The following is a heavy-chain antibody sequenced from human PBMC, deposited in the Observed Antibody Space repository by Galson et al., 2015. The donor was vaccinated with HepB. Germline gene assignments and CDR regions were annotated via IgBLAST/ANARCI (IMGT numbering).Heavy chain of an antibody. V-gene: IGHV3-48*01. CDR1: GFTFSNYS. Sequence: SVRLSCAASGFTFSNYSMNWVRQAPGKGLEWVSYISSSSSTIYYADSVEGRFTISRDNAKNSLYLQMNSLRAEDTAVYYCARGYRNHDYWGQGTLVTVSS. CDR2: ISSSSSTI. J-gene: IGHJ4*02. CDR3: ARGYRNHDY. D-gene: IGHD4-11*01.